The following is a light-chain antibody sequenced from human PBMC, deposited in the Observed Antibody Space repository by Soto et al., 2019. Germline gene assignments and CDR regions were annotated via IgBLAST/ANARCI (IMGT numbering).Light chain of an antibody. Sequence: EVVITQSPTTLSVSPGERATLSFRASHSVSSSLAWYQQKPGQAPRLLIYDASNRATGIPARFSGSGSGTDFTLTISRLEPEDFAVYYCQQFSSYPLTFGGGTKVDNK. CDR1: HSVSSS. CDR2: DAS. J-gene: IGKJ4*01. CDR3: QQFSSYPLT. V-gene: IGKV3D-15*01.